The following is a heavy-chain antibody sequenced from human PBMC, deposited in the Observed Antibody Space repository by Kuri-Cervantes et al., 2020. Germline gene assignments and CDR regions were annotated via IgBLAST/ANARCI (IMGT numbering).Heavy chain of an antibody. J-gene: IGHJ4*02. CDR1: GGSITSSSYY. D-gene: IGHD7-27*01. CDR2: LYYSGST. CDR3: ARGNWGFYPLDY. V-gene: IGHV4-39*01. Sequence: SETLFLTCTVSGGSITSSSYYWGWIRQPPGKGLEWIGSLYYSGSTYYNPSLKSRVTISVDTSKNQFSLKLNSVTAADTAVYYCARGNWGFYPLDYWGQGTLVTVSS.